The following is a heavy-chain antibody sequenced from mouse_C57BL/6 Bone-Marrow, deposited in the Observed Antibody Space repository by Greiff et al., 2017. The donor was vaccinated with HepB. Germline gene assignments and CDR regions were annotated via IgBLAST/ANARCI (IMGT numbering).Heavy chain of an antibody. J-gene: IGHJ4*01. Sequence: VQGVESGPELVKPGASVKISCKASGYAFSSSWMNWVKQRPGKGLEWIGRIYPGDGDTNYNGKFKGKATLTADKSSSTAYMQLSSLTSEDSAVYFCARKTAQASYAMDYWGQGTSVTVSS. V-gene: IGHV1-82*01. CDR3: ARKTAQASYAMDY. D-gene: IGHD3-2*02. CDR1: GYAFSSSW. CDR2: IYPGDGDT.